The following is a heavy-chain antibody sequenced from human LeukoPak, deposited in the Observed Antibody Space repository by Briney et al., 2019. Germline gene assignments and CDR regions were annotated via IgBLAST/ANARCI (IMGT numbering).Heavy chain of an antibody. CDR3: ARDETGGSWYED. CDR2: INPNSGGT. Sequence: ASVKVSCKASGYTFTGYYMHWVRQAPGQGLEWMGWINPNSGGTNYAQKFQGRVTMTRDTSISTAYMELSRLRSDDTAVYYCARDETGGSWYEDWGQGTLVTVSS. CDR1: GYTFTGYY. D-gene: IGHD6-13*01. J-gene: IGHJ4*02. V-gene: IGHV1-2*02.